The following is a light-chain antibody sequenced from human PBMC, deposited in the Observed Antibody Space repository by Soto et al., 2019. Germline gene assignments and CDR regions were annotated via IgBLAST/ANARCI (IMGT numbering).Light chain of an antibody. J-gene: IGKJ2*01. CDR2: GAS. CDR3: QQYAKSPYT. Sequence: EIVLTQSPDTLSLSPGERGTLSCTASQSVTSSQLAWYQQKPGQAPRLLVFGASSRATGIPDRFSGSGSETDFTLTINRLEPEDFAVYFCQQYAKSPYTFDQGTKVEVK. V-gene: IGKV3-20*01. CDR1: QSVTSSQ.